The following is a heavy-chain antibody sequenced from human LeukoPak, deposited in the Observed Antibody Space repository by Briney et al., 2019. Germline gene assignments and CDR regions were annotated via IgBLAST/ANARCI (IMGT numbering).Heavy chain of an antibody. CDR1: EFTFSRYW. J-gene: IGHJ4*02. CDR2: ISGSGGST. CDR3: AKEVIVGVSFDY. V-gene: IGHV3-23*01. D-gene: IGHD1-26*01. Sequence: GSLRLSCTALEFTFSRYWMKWVRQAPGKGLEWVSAISGSGGSTYYADSVKGRFTISRDNSKNTLYLQMNSLRAEDTAVYYCAKEVIVGVSFDYWGQGTLVTVSS.